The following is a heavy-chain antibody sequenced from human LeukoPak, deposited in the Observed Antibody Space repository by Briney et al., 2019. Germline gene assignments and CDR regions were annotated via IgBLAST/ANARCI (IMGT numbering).Heavy chain of an antibody. CDR3: VRVSLSISVFDN. V-gene: IGHV3-7*01. CDR1: GFSFSTYA. CDR2: INQDGSEQ. J-gene: IGHJ4*02. D-gene: IGHD3-3*01. Sequence: GGSLRLSCAGPGFSFSTYAMSWVRQAPGKGLEWVANINQDGSEQNYVDSVKGRFTISRDNAKNSLYLQMNSLGAEDTAVYYCVRVSLSISVFDNWGRGTLVTVSS.